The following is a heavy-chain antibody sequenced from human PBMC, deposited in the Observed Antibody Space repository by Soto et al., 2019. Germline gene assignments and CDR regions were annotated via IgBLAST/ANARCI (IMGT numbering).Heavy chain of an antibody. CDR2: IYYSGSI. V-gene: IGHV4-30-4*08. D-gene: IGHD2-21*02. J-gene: IGHJ6*02. CDR1: GGSLSSDNYH. CDR3: AREDDGGDRDYYGLDV. Sequence: QVQLQQSGPGLVKPSQTLSLTCTVSGGSLSSDNYHWTWIRQSPGKGLEWIGYIYYSGSIFYNPSFKSRVTISVDTSKNQFSLQLSSVTAADTAVYFCAREDDGGDRDYYGLDVWGQGTTVTVSS.